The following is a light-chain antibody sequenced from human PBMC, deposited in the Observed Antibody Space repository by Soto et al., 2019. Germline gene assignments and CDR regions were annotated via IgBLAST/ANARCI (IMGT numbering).Light chain of an antibody. CDR3: QQSYTTPYT. Sequence: DIQMTQSPSYLSASVGDKVTLTCRASQSISGYLNWYHQKPGKAPAMVIHTSSTLQSGVPSRYRGTRSGTEFTLTISSLQPEDFETFFCQQSYTTPYTFGQGTKLDIK. CDR2: TSS. J-gene: IGKJ2*01. V-gene: IGKV1-39*01. CDR1: QSISGY.